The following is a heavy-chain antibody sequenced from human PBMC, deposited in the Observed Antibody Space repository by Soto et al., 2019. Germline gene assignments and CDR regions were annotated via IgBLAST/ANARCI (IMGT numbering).Heavy chain of an antibody. J-gene: IGHJ6*02. D-gene: IGHD6-13*01. Sequence: ASVKVSCKASGYTFTSYDINWVRQATGQGLEWMGWMNPNSGNTGYAQKFQGRVTMTRNTSISTAYMELSSLRSEDTAVYYCARFHSSSLYYYYYGMDVWGQGTTVTVSS. CDR1: GYTFTSYD. CDR3: ARFHSSSLYYYYYGMDV. CDR2: MNPNSGNT. V-gene: IGHV1-8*01.